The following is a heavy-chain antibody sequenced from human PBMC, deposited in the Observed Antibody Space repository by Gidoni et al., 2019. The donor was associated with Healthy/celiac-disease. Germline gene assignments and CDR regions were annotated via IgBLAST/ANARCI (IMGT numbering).Heavy chain of an antibody. D-gene: IGHD1-26*01. V-gene: IGHV1-3*01. CDR2: INAGNGNT. CDR1: GYTFTSYA. CDR3: ARDFLVGATYYFDY. J-gene: IGHJ4*02. Sequence: QVQLVQSGAEVKKPGASVKVSCKASGYTFTSYAMHWLGPAPGQRLEWMGWINAGNGNTKYSQKFQGRVTITRDTSASTAYMELSSLRSEDTAVYYCARDFLVGATYYFDYWGQGTLVTVSS.